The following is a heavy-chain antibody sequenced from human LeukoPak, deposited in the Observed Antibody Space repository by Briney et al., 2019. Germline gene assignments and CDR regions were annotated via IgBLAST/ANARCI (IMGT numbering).Heavy chain of an antibody. CDR2: IYSGGST. D-gene: IGHD3-22*01. CDR1: GFTVYTNY. Sequence: GGSLRLSCAASGFTVYTNYMGWVRQAPGKGLDWVSIIYSGGSTFYADSVKGRFTISRDNYKNTLFLQMNSLKPEDTAVYYCASRHDAQVYYYDSSGYLNDYWGQGTLVTVSS. CDR3: ASRHDAQVYYYDSSGYLNDY. V-gene: IGHV3-53*01. J-gene: IGHJ4*02.